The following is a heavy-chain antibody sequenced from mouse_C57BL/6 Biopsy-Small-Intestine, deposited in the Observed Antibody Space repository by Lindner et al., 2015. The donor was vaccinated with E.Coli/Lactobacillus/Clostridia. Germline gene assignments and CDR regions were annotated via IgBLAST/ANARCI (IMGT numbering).Heavy chain of an antibody. CDR2: IVVGSGNT. V-gene: IGHV1S26*01. CDR1: GSTFNRST. CDR3: AALTILTGYYRDDY. D-gene: IGHD2-14*01. Sequence: SVKVSCKASGSTFNRSTMQWVRQARGQRPEWIGWIVVGSGNTNYAQKFQERVTMTRDMSTSTAYMELSSLRSEDTAVYYCAALTILTGYYRDDYWGQGTLVTVSS. J-gene: IGHJ4*01.